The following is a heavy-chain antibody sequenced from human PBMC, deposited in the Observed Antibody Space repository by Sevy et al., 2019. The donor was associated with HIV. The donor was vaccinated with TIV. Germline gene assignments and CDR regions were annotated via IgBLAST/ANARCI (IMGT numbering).Heavy chain of an antibody. V-gene: IGHV3-74*01. CDR2: INSDGSST. CDR3: GRVRSIGGSGFDY. D-gene: IGHD2-15*01. J-gene: IGHJ4*01. Sequence: GGSLRLSCAASGFTFSSYWMHWVRQAPGKGLVWVSRINSDGSSTSYADSVKGRFTISRDNAKNTLYLQMNRLRAEDAVEYYCGRVRSIGGSGFDYWGQGTMVTVSS. CDR1: GFTFSSYW.